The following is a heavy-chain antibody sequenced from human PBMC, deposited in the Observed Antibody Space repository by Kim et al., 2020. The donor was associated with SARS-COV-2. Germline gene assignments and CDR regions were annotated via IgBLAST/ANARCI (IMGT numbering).Heavy chain of an antibody. CDR2: IIPILNTA. Sequence: SVKVSCKASGGTFRNSVINWVRQAPGQGLEWMGGIIPILNTANYAQKFQGRVTITAAESANTAYMELSSLRSEDTAVYYCARIPQFYYGSTIDYYYGMDVWGQGTTVTVSS. CDR3: ARIPQFYYGSTIDYYYGMDV. D-gene: IGHD3-10*01. V-gene: IGHV1-69*13. J-gene: IGHJ6*02. CDR1: GGTFRNSV.